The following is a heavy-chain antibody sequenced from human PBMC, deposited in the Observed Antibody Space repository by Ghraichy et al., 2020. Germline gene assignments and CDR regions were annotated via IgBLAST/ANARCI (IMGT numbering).Heavy chain of an antibody. Sequence: ASVKVSCKASGYTFTSYGISWVRQAPGQGLEWMGWISAYNGNTNYAQKLQGRVTMTTDTSTSTAYMELRSLRSDDTAVYYCARDRAQYCGGDCYSNYWGQGTLVTVSS. CDR1: GYTFTSYG. V-gene: IGHV1-18*04. J-gene: IGHJ4*02. D-gene: IGHD2-21*02. CDR3: ARDRAQYCGGDCYSNY. CDR2: ISAYNGNT.